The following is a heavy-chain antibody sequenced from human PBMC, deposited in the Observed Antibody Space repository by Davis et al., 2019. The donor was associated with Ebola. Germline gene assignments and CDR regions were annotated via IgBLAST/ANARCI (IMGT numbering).Heavy chain of an antibody. J-gene: IGHJ6*02. CDR3: ARITITPPPTRYYYGMDV. D-gene: IGHD3-3*01. Sequence: GESLKIYCAASGFTFRSYAMSWVRQAPGKGLDWVSSISSSSSYIYYADSVKGRFTISRDNDKNSLYLQMNSLRAEDTAVYYCARITITPPPTRYYYGMDVWGQGTTVTVTS. CDR1: GFTFRSYA. V-gene: IGHV3-21*01. CDR2: ISSSSSYI.